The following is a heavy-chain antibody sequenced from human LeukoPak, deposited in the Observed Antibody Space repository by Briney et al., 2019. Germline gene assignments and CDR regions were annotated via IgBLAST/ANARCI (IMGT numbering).Heavy chain of an antibody. CDR1: GYSFTSYW. Sequence: GESLKTSCKGSGYSFTSYWIGWVRQMPAKGLEGRGSIYHGDSDTKYSPSFQGQVTISADKSISTAYLKWSSLKASDTAMYYCARRRSYGDYGGGDFDYWGQGTLVTVSS. CDR2: IYHGDSDT. J-gene: IGHJ4*02. V-gene: IGHV5-51*01. CDR3: ARRRSYGDYGGGDFDY. D-gene: IGHD4-17*01.